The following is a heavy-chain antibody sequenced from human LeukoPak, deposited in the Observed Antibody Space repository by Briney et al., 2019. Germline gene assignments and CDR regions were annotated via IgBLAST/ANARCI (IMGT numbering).Heavy chain of an antibody. CDR1: GGSFSGYY. D-gene: IGHD3-3*01. V-gene: IGHV4-34*01. CDR2: INHSGST. Sequence: SETLSLTCAVYGGSFSGYYWSWIRQPPGKGLEWIGEINHSGSTNYNPSLKSRVTISVDTSKNQFSLSLSSVTAADTAIYYCARGLASGYPPIPFDYWGQGTLVTVSS. CDR3: ARGLASGYPPIPFDY. J-gene: IGHJ4*02.